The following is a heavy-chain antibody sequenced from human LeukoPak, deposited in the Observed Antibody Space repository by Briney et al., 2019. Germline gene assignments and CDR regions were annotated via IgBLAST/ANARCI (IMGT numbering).Heavy chain of an antibody. CDR2: IHSNGGT. Sequence: SETLSLTCSVSGGSIDNFYWSWIRQPPRKGLEWIGYIHSNGGTNYNPSLKSRVTMSVDTSKNQFSLKLNSVTAADTAIYYCARHVSGIYGSRGDFDYWGQGTLVTVSS. V-gene: IGHV4-59*08. CDR3: ARHVSGIYGSRGDFDY. J-gene: IGHJ4*02. CDR1: GGSIDNFY. D-gene: IGHD3-10*01.